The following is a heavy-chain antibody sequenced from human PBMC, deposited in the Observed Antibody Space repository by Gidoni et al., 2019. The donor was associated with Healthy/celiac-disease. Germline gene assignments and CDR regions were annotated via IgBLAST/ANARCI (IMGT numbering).Heavy chain of an antibody. V-gene: IGHV3-15*01. J-gene: IGHJ4*02. CDR3: TTTYYYDSSDY. CDR1: GLTSSNAW. Sequence: EEQLAESGGGLVKPGGSLRLSCAASGLTSSNAWMSWVRQAPGKGLEWVGRIKSKTDGGTTDYAAPVKGRFTISKDDSKNTLYLQMNSLKTEDTAVYYCTTTYYYDSSDYWGQGTLVTVSS. D-gene: IGHD3-22*01. CDR2: IKSKTDGGTT.